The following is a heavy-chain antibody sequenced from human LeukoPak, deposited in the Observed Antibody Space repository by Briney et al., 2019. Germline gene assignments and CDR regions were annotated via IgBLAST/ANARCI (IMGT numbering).Heavy chain of an antibody. CDR3: AKVGEWYTGSPDY. D-gene: IGHD1-26*01. CDR1: GFTLSPYA. Sequence: GGSLRLSCAASGFTLSPYAMTWVRQAPGKGLEGVCTISGTGGSKYFEDSVQGRFTISRANSKNNLYLQMNSLRAEDTAVYYCAKVGEWYTGSPDYWGQGTLVTVSS. V-gene: IGHV3-23*01. J-gene: IGHJ4*02. CDR2: ISGTGGSK.